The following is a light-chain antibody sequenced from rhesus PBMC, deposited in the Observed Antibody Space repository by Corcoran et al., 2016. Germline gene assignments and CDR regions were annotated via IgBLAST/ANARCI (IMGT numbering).Light chain of an antibody. CDR3: SSDASSSAYI. J-gene: IGLJ1*01. CDR2: EVS. V-gene: IGLV2-13*02. Sequence: QAALTQSPSVSGSPGRSVTSSCTGTSSDIGGYKRVSWYQQHPGKAPKLMIYEVSTRPSGVSDRFSGSKSGNTASLTISGLQDEDEADYYCSSDASSSAYIFGAGTRLTVL. CDR1: SSDIGGYKR.